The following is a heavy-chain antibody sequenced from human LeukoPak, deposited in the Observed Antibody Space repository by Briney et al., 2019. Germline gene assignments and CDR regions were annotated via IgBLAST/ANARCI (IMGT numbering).Heavy chain of an antibody. CDR1: GGSISSDY. V-gene: IGHV4-59*08. J-gene: IGHJ4*02. CDR2: IYYRGST. CDR3: ARVDSSGYYALFY. D-gene: IGHD3-22*01. Sequence: SETLSLTCTVSGGSISSDYWSWIRQPPGKGLEWIGYIYYRGSTNYNPSLKSRVTISVDTSKNQFSLKLSSVTAADTAVYYCARVDSSGYYALFYWGQGTLVTVSS.